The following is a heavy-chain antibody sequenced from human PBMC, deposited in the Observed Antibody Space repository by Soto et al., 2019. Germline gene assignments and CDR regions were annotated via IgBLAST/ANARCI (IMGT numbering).Heavy chain of an antibody. D-gene: IGHD3-10*01. CDR3: AGGGVRGVITRTRDYYGMDV. J-gene: IGHJ6*02. V-gene: IGHV5-51*01. Sequence: PGESLKISCKGSGYIFSNYWIAWVRQMPGKGLECMGIIYPGDSDTRYSPSFQGQVTISADKSISTAYLQWSSLKASDTAMYYCAGGGVRGVITRTRDYYGMDVWGQGTTVTVSS. CDR2: IYPGDSDT. CDR1: GYIFSNYW.